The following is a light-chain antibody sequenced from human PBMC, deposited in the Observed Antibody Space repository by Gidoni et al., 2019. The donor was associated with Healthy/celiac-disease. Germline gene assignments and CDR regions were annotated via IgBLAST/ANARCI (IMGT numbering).Light chain of an antibody. CDR1: QSVSSN. CDR3: QQYNNWPPYT. CDR2: GAS. Sequence: DIVTTPSPATLPVSPGERATLSCRASQSVSSNLAWYQQKPGQAPRLLIYGASTRANGIPARFSGSGAGTEVTLTISSRQSEDFAVYYCQQYNNWPPYTFGQGTKLEIK. V-gene: IGKV3-15*01. J-gene: IGKJ2*01.